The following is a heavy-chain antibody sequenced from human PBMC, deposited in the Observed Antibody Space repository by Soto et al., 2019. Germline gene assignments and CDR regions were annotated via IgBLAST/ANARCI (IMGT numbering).Heavy chain of an antibody. J-gene: IGHJ4*02. Sequence: QVQLVQSGAEVKKPGASVKVSCKASGYTFTSYGISWVRQAPGQGLEWMGWISAYNGNTNYAQKLQGRVTMTTDTTTSTGYMEPRSLGSYDTAGYFRARDSPPVDYWGQGTLVTVSS. CDR1: GYTFTSYG. CDR3: ARDSPPVDY. V-gene: IGHV1-18*01. CDR2: ISAYNGNT.